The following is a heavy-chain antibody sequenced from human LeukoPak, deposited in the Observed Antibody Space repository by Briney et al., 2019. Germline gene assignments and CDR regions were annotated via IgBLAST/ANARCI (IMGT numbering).Heavy chain of an antibody. J-gene: IGHJ4*02. D-gene: IGHD6-13*01. CDR3: AREVPQRRSSWFHDY. V-gene: IGHV4-4*07. Sequence: SETLSLTCTVSGGSINNYYWSWIRQPAGRGLEWIGHIYSSGSTNCNPSLKSRVTMSVDTSKNQFSLKLSSVTAADTAVYYCAREVPQRRSSWFHDYWGQGTLVTVSS. CDR1: GGSINNYY. CDR2: IYSSGST.